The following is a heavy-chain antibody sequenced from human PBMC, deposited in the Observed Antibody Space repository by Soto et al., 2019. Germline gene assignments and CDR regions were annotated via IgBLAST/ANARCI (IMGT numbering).Heavy chain of an antibody. CDR3: ARPRYDGSGTPFDH. CDR1: GFTFSSYW. V-gene: IGHV3-74*01. D-gene: IGHD3-22*01. CDR2: INGDGSTA. Sequence: EVQLVESGGGLVQPGGSLRLSCAASGFTFSSYWMHWVRQAPGKGLVWVSGINGDGSTATYADSVKGRFIISRDNAKNMLYLQMNRLTAEDTAVYYCARPRYDGSGTPFDHWGQGTVVTVSS. J-gene: IGHJ4*02.